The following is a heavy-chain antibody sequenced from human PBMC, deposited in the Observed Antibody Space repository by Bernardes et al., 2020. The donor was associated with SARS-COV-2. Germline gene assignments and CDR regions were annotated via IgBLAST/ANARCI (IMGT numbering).Heavy chain of an antibody. CDR2: ISWNSGSI. Sequence: GGSLRLSCAASGFTFDDYAMHWVRQAPGKGLEWVSGISWNSGSIGYADSVKGRFTISRDNAKNSLYLQMNSLRAEDTALYYCAKEGFGRWGQGTLVTVSS. CDR1: GFTFDDYA. J-gene: IGHJ5*02. V-gene: IGHV3-9*01. CDR3: AKEGFGR.